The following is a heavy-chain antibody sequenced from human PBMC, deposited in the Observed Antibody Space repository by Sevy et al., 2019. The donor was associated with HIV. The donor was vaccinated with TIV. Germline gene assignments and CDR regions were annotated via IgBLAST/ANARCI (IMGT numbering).Heavy chain of an antibody. D-gene: IGHD3-22*01. Sequence: GGSLRLSCTGSGFTFGDYAMSWFRQAPGRGLEWVGFIKSKDYGGETEYAGYVKGRFTISKDDSKSIAELQMNSLKTEDTAVYYCTRGYYYDSSGYSDYWGQGTLVTVSS. J-gene: IGHJ4*02. V-gene: IGHV3-49*03. CDR2: IKSKDYGGET. CDR1: GFTFGDYA. CDR3: TRGYYYDSSGYSDY.